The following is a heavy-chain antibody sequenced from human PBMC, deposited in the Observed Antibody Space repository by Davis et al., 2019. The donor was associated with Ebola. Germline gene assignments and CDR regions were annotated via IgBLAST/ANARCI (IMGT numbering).Heavy chain of an antibody. CDR2: IIPIFGKA. CDR3: ARLGDDSSDYYYSEGGFFDY. Sequence: AASVKVSCKASGGTFSSYAISWVRQAPGQGPEWMGGIIPIFGKANYAQKFQGRVTITADKSTSTAYMDLNSLRSEDTAVYYCARLGDDSSDYYYSEGGFFDYWGQGTLVTVSS. J-gene: IGHJ4*02. D-gene: IGHD3-22*01. V-gene: IGHV1-69*06. CDR1: GGTFSSYA.